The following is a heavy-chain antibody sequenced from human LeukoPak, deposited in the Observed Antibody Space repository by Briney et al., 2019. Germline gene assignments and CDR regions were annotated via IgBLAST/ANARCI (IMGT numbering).Heavy chain of an antibody. J-gene: IGHJ4*02. CDR3: ASPSGASTW. D-gene: IGHD2-15*01. Sequence: SGTVSLTCAVFVGLFGSNIWWSWVRQPPGAGLEWIGEIYHRGNTNYNTSLKSRVTISVDKSTNPFSLTLSSVTAADTAVYYCASPSGASTWWGQGTLVTVSS. V-gene: IGHV4-4*02. CDR1: VGLFGSNIW. CDR2: IYHRGNT.